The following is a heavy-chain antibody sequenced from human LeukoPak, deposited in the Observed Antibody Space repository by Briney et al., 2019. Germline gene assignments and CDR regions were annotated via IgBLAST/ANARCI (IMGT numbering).Heavy chain of an antibody. CDR1: GFTFSSYG. V-gene: IGHV3-30*02. CDR2: IRYDGSNK. D-gene: IGHD3-22*01. Sequence: AGGSLRLSCAASGFTFSSYGMHWVRQAPGKGLEWVAFIRYDGSNKYYADSVKGRFTISRDNSKNTLYLQMNSLRAEDTAVYYCAKDSDSSDPYYYYYMDVWGKGTTVTVSS. CDR3: AKDSDSSDPYYYYYMDV. J-gene: IGHJ6*03.